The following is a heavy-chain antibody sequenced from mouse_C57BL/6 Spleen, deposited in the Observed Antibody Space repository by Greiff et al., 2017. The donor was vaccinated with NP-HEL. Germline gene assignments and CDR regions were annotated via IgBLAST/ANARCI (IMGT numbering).Heavy chain of an antibody. Sequence: VQLQQSGPELVKPGASVKIPCKASGYTFTDYNMDWVKQSHGKSLEWIGDINPNNGGTIYNQKFKGKATLTVDKSSSTAYMELRSLTSEDTAVYYCARLGYYGSSYVWFAYWGQGTLVTVSA. D-gene: IGHD1-1*01. J-gene: IGHJ3*01. CDR3: ARLGYYGSSYVWFAY. CDR1: GYTFTDYN. CDR2: INPNNGGT. V-gene: IGHV1-18*01.